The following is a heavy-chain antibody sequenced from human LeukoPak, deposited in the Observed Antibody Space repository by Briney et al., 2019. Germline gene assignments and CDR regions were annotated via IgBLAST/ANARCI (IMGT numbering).Heavy chain of an antibody. Sequence: GGSLRLSCAASGFTFSSSVMHWVRQGPGKGLEYVSGIDSSGVSTYYVNSVKDRFTISRDNSKNTLYLQVDSLRAEDMGVYYCAREGHSSGHCGSFDIWGQGTTVTVSS. J-gene: IGHJ3*02. CDR2: IDSSGVST. V-gene: IGHV3-64*01. CDR1: GFTFSSSV. CDR3: AREGHSSGHCGSFDI. D-gene: IGHD3-22*01.